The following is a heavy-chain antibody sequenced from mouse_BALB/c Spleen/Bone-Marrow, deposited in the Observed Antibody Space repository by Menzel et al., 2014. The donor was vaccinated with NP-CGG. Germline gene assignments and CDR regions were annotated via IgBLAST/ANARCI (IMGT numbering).Heavy chain of an antibody. CDR2: IVPSSGYT. J-gene: IGHJ3*01. CDR1: GYTFTSYT. V-gene: IGHV1-4*01. Sequence: VMLVESGAELARPGASVKMSCKASGYTFTSYTIQWVKRRPGQGLEWVGYIVPSSGYTEYNQKFKDKTTLTADKSSSTAYMQLSNLTSADSAGYCCAREARNGAWFPNWGQGTLVTVSA. CDR3: AREARNGAWFPN.